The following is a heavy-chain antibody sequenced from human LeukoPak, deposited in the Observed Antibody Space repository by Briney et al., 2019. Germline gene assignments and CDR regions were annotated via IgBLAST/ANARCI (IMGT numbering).Heavy chain of an antibody. V-gene: IGHV4-38-2*02. CDR3: AGGDGDYVRYYYYYMDV. Sequence: PSETLSLTCTVSGYSISSGYYWGWIRQPPGKGMEWIGSIYHSGSTYYNPSLKSRVTISVDTSKNQFSLKLSSVTAADTAVYYCAGGDGDYVRYYYYYMDVWGKGTTVTVSS. CDR2: IYHSGST. J-gene: IGHJ6*03. CDR1: GYSISSGYY. D-gene: IGHD4-17*01.